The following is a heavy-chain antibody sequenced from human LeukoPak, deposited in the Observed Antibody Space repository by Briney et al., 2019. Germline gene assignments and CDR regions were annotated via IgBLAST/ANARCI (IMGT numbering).Heavy chain of an antibody. D-gene: IGHD3-10*01. CDR1: GFTFSSYG. CDR2: IWYDGSKK. J-gene: IGHJ4*02. V-gene: IGHV3-33*01. CDR3: ARDLSYGSGEF. Sequence: GGSLRLSCAASGFTFSSYGMHWVRQAPGKGLEWVAAIWYDGSKKIYADSVRGRFTISRDDSKSTLYLQMNSLRAEDTAVYYCARDLSYGSGEFWGQGTPVTVSS.